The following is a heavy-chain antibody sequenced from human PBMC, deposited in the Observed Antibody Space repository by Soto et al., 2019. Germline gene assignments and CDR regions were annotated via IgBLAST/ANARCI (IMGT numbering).Heavy chain of an antibody. Sequence: PGGSLRLSCAASGFTFSSYAMHWVRQAPGKGLEWVAVISYDGSNKYYADSVKGRFTISRDNSKNTLYLQMNSLRAEDTAVYYCARDSDFWSRYYYYYMDVWGKGTSVTVSS. D-gene: IGHD3-3*01. CDR2: ISYDGSNK. J-gene: IGHJ6*03. CDR3: ARDSDFWSRYYYYYMDV. V-gene: IGHV3-30-3*01. CDR1: GFTFSSYA.